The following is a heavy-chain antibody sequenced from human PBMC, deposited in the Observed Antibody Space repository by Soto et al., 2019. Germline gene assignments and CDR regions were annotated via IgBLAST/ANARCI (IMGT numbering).Heavy chain of an antibody. D-gene: IGHD2-15*01. Sequence: KQSQTLSLTCAISGDSVSSNSAAWNWIRQSPSRGLEWLGRTYYRSKWYNDYAVSVKSRITINPDTSKNQFSLQLNSVTPEDTAVYYCARDGAFEYCSGGSCYSPFDPWGQGTLVTVSS. V-gene: IGHV6-1*01. CDR3: ARDGAFEYCSGGSCYSPFDP. CDR1: GDSVSSNSAA. CDR2: TYYRSKWYN. J-gene: IGHJ5*02.